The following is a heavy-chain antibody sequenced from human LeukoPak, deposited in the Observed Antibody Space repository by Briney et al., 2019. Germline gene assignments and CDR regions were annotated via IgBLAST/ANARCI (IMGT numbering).Heavy chain of an antibody. V-gene: IGHV4-34*01. D-gene: IGHD6-19*01. CDR1: GGSFSGYY. Sequence: PSETLSLTCAVYGGSFSGYYWSWIRQPPGKGLEWIGEINHSGSTNYNPSLKSRVTISVDTSKNQFSLKLSSVTAADTAVYYCARPNIAVAGTASAFGIWGQGTMATVSS. CDR2: INHSGST. CDR3: ARPNIAVAGTASAFGI. J-gene: IGHJ3*02.